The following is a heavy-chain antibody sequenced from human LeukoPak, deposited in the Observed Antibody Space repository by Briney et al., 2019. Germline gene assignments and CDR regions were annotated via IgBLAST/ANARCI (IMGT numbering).Heavy chain of an antibody. Sequence: ASVKLSFKVSGYTLTVLSMHWVRQAPGKGQGWKGGVDPEDGERIYSQKSQGRVTMTEDTSTDTAYMELSSLRSDDTAVYYCATGRIVARSYGMDVWGQATTVAVSS. D-gene: IGHD5-12*01. CDR3: ATGRIVARSYGMDV. V-gene: IGHV1-24*01. CDR1: GYTLTVLS. CDR2: VDPEDGER. J-gene: IGHJ6*02.